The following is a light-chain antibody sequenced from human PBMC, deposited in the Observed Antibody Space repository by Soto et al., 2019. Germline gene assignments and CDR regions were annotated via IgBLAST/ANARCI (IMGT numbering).Light chain of an antibody. Sequence: QSALTQPASVSGSPGQSITISCTGSSSDVGAYNYVSWYQQHPGKVPKPLIYEVSDRPSGISNRFSGSKSGNTASLTISGLQAEDDADYYCTSYTRRSTYVFGTGTKLTVL. CDR1: SSDVGAYNY. CDR2: EVS. CDR3: TSYTRRSTYV. V-gene: IGLV2-14*01. J-gene: IGLJ1*01.